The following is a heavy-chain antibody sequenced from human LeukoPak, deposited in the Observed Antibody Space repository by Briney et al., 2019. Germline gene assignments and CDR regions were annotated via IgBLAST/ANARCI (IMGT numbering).Heavy chain of an antibody. CDR2: VSGSGGST. V-gene: IGHV3-23*01. CDR1: GFTFSSYA. CDR3: AKDPNIVVVPAADFDY. J-gene: IGHJ4*02. Sequence: PGGSLRLSCAASGFTFSSYAMSWVRQAPGKGLEWVSAVSGSGGSTYYADSVKGRFTISRDNSKNTLYLQMNSLRAEDTAVYYCAKDPNIVVVPAADFDYWGQGTLVTVPS. D-gene: IGHD2-2*01.